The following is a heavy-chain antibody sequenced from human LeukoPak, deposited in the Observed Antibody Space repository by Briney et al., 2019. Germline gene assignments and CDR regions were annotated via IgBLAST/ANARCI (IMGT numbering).Heavy chain of an antibody. D-gene: IGHD3-22*01. CDR2: INPNSGGT. Sequence: ASVKVSCKASGYTSTGYYMHWVRQAPGQGLEWMGWINPNSGGTNYAQKFQGRVTMTRDTSISTAYMELSRLRSDDTAVYYCAREGPYYYDSSGYRGGEFDPWGQGTLVTVSS. CDR1: GYTSTGYY. V-gene: IGHV1-2*02. CDR3: AREGPYYYDSSGYRGGEFDP. J-gene: IGHJ5*02.